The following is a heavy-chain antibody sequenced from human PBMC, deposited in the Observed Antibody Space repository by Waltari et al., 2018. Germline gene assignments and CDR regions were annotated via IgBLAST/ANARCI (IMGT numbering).Heavy chain of an antibody. V-gene: IGHV3-21*01. CDR3: ASNPPSTSSLAPAYYYGMDV. CDR2: ISSSSSYI. Sequence: EVQLLESGGGLVQPGGSLRLSCAASGFTFSSYSMNWVRQAPGKGLEWVSSISSSSSYIYYADSVKGRFTISRDNAKNSLYLQMNSLRAEDTAVYYCASNPPSTSSLAPAYYYGMDVWGQGTTVTVSS. CDR1: GFTFSSYS. D-gene: IGHD2-2*01. J-gene: IGHJ6*02.